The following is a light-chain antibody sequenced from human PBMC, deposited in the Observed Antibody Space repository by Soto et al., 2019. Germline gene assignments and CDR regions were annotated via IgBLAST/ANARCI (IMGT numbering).Light chain of an antibody. V-gene: IGKV3D-20*02. CDR1: QSVFSS. CDR3: QQRSKWPPEVT. Sequence: EIVMTQSPSTLSVSPGERATLSCRASQSVFSSLAWYQQKPGQAPRLLIYGAATRATGIPDRFSGSGSGTDFTLTISRLEPEDFAVYYCQQRSKWPPEVTFGQGTLLEIK. CDR2: GAA. J-gene: IGKJ5*01.